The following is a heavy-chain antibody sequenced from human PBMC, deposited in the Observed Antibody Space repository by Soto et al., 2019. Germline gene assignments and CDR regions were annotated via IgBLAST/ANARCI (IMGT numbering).Heavy chain of an antibody. V-gene: IGHV4-59*08. CDR3: ALSPYYYYYYYMDV. CDR1: GGSISSYY. CDR2: IYYSGST. Sequence: PSETLSLTCTVSGGSISSYYWSWIRQPPGKGLEWIGYIYYSGSTNYNPSLKSRVTISVDTSKNQFSLKLSSVTAADTAVCYCALSPYYYYYYYMDVWGKGTTVTVSS. J-gene: IGHJ6*03.